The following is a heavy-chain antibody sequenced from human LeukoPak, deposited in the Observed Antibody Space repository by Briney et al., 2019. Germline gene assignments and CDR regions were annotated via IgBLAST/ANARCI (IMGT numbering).Heavy chain of an antibody. CDR2: ITSSLNM. V-gene: IGHV3-21*01. CDR1: GFTFGGYT. D-gene: IGHD2-8*01. Sequence: GGCLRLSCVASGFTFGGYTINWVRLAPGKGLEWVSSITSSLNMYFAESVKGRFTISRDTARNSVSLQLTSRRVENTPVYNCARDAGMVAFDIWGEG. CDR3: ARDAGMVAFDI. J-gene: IGHJ3*02.